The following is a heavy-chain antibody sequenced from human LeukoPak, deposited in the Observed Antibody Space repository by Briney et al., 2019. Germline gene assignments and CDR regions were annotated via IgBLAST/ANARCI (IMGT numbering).Heavy chain of an antibody. V-gene: IGHV1-69*05. CDR2: IIPIFGTA. Sequence: SVKVSCKASGGTFSSYAISWVRQAPGQGLEWMGRIIPIFGTANYAQKFQGRVTITTDESTSTAYMELNSLRSEDTAVYYGARVPVDSSGYYYRVDYWGQGTLVTVSS. D-gene: IGHD3-22*01. CDR3: ARVPVDSSGYYYRVDY. CDR1: GGTFSSYA. J-gene: IGHJ4*02.